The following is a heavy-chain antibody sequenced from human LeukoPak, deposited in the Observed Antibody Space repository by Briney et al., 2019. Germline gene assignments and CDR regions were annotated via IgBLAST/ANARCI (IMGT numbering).Heavy chain of an antibody. J-gene: IGHJ4*02. CDR3: AKSGYDSSPYFDY. D-gene: IGHD5-12*01. V-gene: IGHV3-23*01. Sequence: GGSLRLSCAASGFIFGNAWMNWVRQAPGKGLEWVSAISGSGGSTYYADSVKGRFTISRDNSKNTLYLQMNSLRAEDTAVYYCAKSGYDSSPYFDYWGQGTLVTVSS. CDR2: ISGSGGST. CDR1: GFIFGNAW.